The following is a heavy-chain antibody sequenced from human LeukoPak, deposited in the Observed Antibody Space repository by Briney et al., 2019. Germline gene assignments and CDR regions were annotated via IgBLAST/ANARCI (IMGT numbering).Heavy chain of an antibody. Sequence: SQTLSLTCAISGDSVSSNSAAWNWIRQSPSRGLEWLGRTYYRSKWYNDYAVSVKSRITINPDTSKNQFSLQLNSVTPEDTAVYYCARNRDYYGSESYSLYNYYYYGMDVWGQGATVIVSS. CDR2: TYYRSKWYN. D-gene: IGHD3-10*01. CDR3: ARNRDYYGSESYSLYNYYYYGMDV. V-gene: IGHV6-1*01. J-gene: IGHJ6*02. CDR1: GDSVSSNSAA.